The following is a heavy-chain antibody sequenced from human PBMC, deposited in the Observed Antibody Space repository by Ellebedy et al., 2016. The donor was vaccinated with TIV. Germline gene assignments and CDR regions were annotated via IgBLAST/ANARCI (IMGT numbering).Heavy chain of an antibody. CDR3: AKVLPEYDFWMGDGMDV. D-gene: IGHD3-3*01. Sequence: GESLKISCAASGFTFSSYAMSRVRQAPGKGLEWVSAISGSGGSTYYADSVKGRFTISRDNSKNTLYLQMNSLRAEDTAVYYCAKVLPEYDFWMGDGMDVWGQGTTVTVSS. CDR2: ISGSGGST. CDR1: GFTFSSYA. J-gene: IGHJ6*02. V-gene: IGHV3-23*01.